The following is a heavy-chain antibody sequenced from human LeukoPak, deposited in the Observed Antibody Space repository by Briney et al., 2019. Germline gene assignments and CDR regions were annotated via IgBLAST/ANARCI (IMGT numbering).Heavy chain of an antibody. CDR1: GYTFSGTGWY. J-gene: IGHJ4*02. CDR3: ARDGPAQMVDFDY. D-gene: IGHD3-10*01. V-gene: IGHV1-2*02. Sequence: ASVEVSCKASGYTFSGTGWYLYWLRQAPGQGLECMGWIYPYTGATHYAQKFQGRVAMTRDTSISTAYMELSRLRPDDTAVYYCARDGPAQMVDFDYWGQGTLVTVSS. CDR2: IYPYTGAT.